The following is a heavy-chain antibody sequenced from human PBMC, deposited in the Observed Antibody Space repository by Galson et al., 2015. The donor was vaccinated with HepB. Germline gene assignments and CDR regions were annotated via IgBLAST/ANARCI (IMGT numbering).Heavy chain of an antibody. CDR1: GGSISSSNW. V-gene: IGHV4-4*02. Sequence: ETLSLTCAVSGGSISSSNWWSWVRQPPGKGLEWIGEIYHSGSTNYNPSLKSRVTISVDKSKNQFSLKLSSVTAADTAVYYCARSSGRSGHIVVVTAPSGAFDIWGQGTMVTVSS. J-gene: IGHJ3*02. CDR2: IYHSGST. D-gene: IGHD2-21*02. CDR3: ARSSGRSGHIVVVTAPSGAFDI.